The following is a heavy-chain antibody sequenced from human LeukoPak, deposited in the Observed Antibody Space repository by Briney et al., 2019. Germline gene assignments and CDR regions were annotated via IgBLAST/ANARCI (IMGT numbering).Heavy chain of an antibody. CDR2: MYSTGNT. J-gene: IGHJ4*02. V-gene: IGHV4-4*07. Sequence: SETLSLTCTVSGDSISSYYWSWIRQPAGKGLKWIGRMYSTGNTNYNPSLKSRVTMSVDTSKNQFTLKLSSVTAADTAVYFCARDRGYNYGYGYYFDYWGQGTKVTVSS. CDR1: GDSISSYY. D-gene: IGHD5-18*01. CDR3: ARDRGYNYGYGYYFDY.